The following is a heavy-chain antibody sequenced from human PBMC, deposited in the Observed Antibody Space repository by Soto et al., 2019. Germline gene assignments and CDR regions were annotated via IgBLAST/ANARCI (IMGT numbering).Heavy chain of an antibody. V-gene: IGHV1-69*13. D-gene: IGHD6-13*01. J-gene: IGHJ6*02. CDR2: IIPIFGTA. Sequence: GASVKVSCKASGGTFSSYAISWVRQAPGQGLEWMGGIIPIFGTANYAQKFQGRVTITADESTSTAYMELSSLRSEDTAVYYCARDQAAAGRRYYYYYGMDVWGQGATVTVSS. CDR1: GGTFSSYA. CDR3: ARDQAAAGRRYYYYYGMDV.